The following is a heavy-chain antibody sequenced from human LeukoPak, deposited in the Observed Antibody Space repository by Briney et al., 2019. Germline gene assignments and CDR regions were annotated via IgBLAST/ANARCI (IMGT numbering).Heavy chain of an antibody. CDR3: ARGSHNWSDDLPSDI. CDR2: INSNGITT. V-gene: IGHV3-74*01. CDR1: GFTFSNYW. Sequence: GGSLRLSCAASGFTFSNYWMHWVRQAPGKGLVWVSRINSNGITTYYADFVKGRFTIARDSAKNTLFLQMSSLRVEDTAVYFCARGSHNWSDDLPSDIWGQGTMVTVSS. D-gene: IGHD1-1*01. J-gene: IGHJ3*02.